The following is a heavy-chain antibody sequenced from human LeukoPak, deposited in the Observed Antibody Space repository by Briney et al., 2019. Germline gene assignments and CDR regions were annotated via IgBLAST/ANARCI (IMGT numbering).Heavy chain of an antibody. CDR3: ARPQGRYYYYGMDV. CDR2: ISSSSGYI. Sequence: PGGSLRLSCAASGFTFSDYYMSWIRQAPGKGLEWVSYISSSSGYIYYADSVKGRFTISRDNAKNSLYLQMNSLRAEDTAVYYCARPQGRYYYYGMDVRGQGTTVTVSS. J-gene: IGHJ6*02. V-gene: IGHV3-11*06. CDR1: GFTFSDYY.